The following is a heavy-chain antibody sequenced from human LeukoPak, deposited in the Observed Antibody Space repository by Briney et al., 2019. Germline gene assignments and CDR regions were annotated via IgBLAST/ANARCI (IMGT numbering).Heavy chain of an antibody. J-gene: IGHJ4*02. Sequence: GGSLRLSCAASGFSFSSYAMRWVRQAPGKGLEWVSTISSSGGSTYYADSVKGRFTISRDNSKSTVYLQMNSLRAEDTAVYYCAKATFASSWNLYFDYWGQGTLVTVSS. CDR3: AKATFASSWNLYFDY. D-gene: IGHD6-13*01. CDR2: ISSSGGST. V-gene: IGHV3-23*01. CDR1: GFSFSSYA.